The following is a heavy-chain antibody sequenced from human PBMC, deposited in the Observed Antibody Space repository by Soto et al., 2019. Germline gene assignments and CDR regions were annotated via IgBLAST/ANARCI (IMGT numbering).Heavy chain of an antibody. CDR3: ARVGGFGATTIDY. CDR2: INYSGST. V-gene: IGHV4-34*01. D-gene: IGHD3-10*01. CDR1: GGSFSGYY. Sequence: PSETLSLTCAVYGGSFSGYYWSWIRQPPGKGLEWIGGINYSGSTYYNPSLKSRVTISVDTSKNQFSLKLSSVTAADTAVYYCARVGGFGATTIDYWGQGTLVTVSS. J-gene: IGHJ4*02.